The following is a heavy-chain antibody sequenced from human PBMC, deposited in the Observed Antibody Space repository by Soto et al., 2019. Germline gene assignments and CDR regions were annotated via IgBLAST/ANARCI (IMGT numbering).Heavy chain of an antibody. J-gene: IGHJ6*03. D-gene: IGHD3-9*01. Sequence: GGSLRLSCAASGFTFSSYSMNWVRQAPGKGLEWVSSISSSSSYIYYADSVKGRFTISRDNAKNSLYLQMNSLRAEDTAVYYCARDFTYYDILTGYLAYYMDVWGKGTTVTVSS. CDR2: ISSSSSYI. CDR3: ARDFTYYDILTGYLAYYMDV. V-gene: IGHV3-21*01. CDR1: GFTFSSYS.